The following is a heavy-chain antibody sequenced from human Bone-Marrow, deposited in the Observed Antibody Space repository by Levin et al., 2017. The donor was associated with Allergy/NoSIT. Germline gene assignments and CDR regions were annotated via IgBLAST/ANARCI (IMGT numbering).Heavy chain of an antibody. J-gene: IGHJ4*02. CDR2: IKQDGSEK. V-gene: IGHV3-7*01. CDR3: ADLVGASRR. Sequence: ETLSLTCAASGFTFSSYWMGWVRQAPGKGLEWVAHIKQDGSEKYYVDSVKGRFTISRDNAKNSLSLQMNSLRAEDTAVYYCADLVGASRRWGQGTLVTVSS. D-gene: IGHD2-8*02. CDR1: GFTFSSYW.